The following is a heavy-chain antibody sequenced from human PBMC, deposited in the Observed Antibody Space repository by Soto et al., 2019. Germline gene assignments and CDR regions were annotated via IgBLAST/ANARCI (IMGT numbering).Heavy chain of an antibody. Sequence: SETLSLTCTVSGASIGSGDYFWSWIRQSPGKCLEWIGYIYDSGSSYYNPSLQSRVTMSVDTSKNQFSLKLSSVTAADTAVYYCATEKGYISGPKNFDYWGQGTLVTVS. V-gene: IGHV4-30-4*01. CDR2: IYDSGSS. CDR1: GASIGSGDYF. CDR3: ATEKGYISGPKNFDY. J-gene: IGHJ4*02. D-gene: IGHD5-12*01.